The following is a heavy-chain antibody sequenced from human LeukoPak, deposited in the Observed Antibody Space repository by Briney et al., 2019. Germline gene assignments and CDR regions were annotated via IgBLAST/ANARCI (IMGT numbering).Heavy chain of an antibody. V-gene: IGHV3-48*04. CDR2: ISSDSGTI. CDR3: TRIRLDGFWLDP. CDR1: GFTFSPHA. D-gene: IGHD2-2*03. Sequence: SGGSLRLSCVASGFTFSPHAMNWVRLAPGKGLEWISYISSDSGTIYYADSVKGRFTISRDNAKNSLYLQMNSLRGEDTAVYYCTRIRLDGFWLDPWGQGALVTVSS. J-gene: IGHJ5*02.